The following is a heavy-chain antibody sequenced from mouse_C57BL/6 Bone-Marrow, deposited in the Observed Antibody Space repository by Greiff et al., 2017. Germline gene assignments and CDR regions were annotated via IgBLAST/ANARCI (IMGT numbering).Heavy chain of an antibody. J-gene: IGHJ2*01. CDR1: GFTFTDYY. CDR2: IRNKANGYTT. D-gene: IGHD2-14*01. CDR3: ARYMGTFYLDY. V-gene: IGHV7-3*01. Sequence: EVQLVESGGGLVQPGGSLSLSCAASGFTFTDYYMSWVRQPPGKALEWLGFIRNKANGYTTEYSASVKGRFTISRDNSQSVLYLQINALRAKDSATYYCARYMGTFYLDYWSQGTTLTVSS.